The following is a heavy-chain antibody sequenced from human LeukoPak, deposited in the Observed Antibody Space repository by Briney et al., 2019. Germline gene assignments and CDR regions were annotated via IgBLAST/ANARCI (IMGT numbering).Heavy chain of an antibody. Sequence: GGSLRLSCAASGFTFSSYAMNWVRQAPGKGLEWVSLISSSSSHIHYADSVRGRFTISRDNAKNSLYLQMKSLRAEDTAVYYCARAGYSSSWRERYKYYFDYWGQGTLVTVSS. CDR2: ISSSSSHI. V-gene: IGHV3-21*01. D-gene: IGHD6-13*01. CDR3: ARAGYSSSWRERYKYYFDY. J-gene: IGHJ4*02. CDR1: GFTFSSYA.